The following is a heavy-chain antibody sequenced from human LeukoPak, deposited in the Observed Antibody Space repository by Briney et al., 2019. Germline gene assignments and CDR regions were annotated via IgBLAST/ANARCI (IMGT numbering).Heavy chain of an antibody. CDR3: AREGAWFGELSDAFDI. CDR2: ISGYNGNT. V-gene: IGHV1-18*01. D-gene: IGHD3-10*01. CDR1: GYTFTNYG. Sequence: ASVKVSCKASGYTFTNYGISWVRQAPGQGLEWMGWISGYNGNTDYAQKLQGRVTMTTDTSTTTAYMELRSLTSDDTAVYYCAREGAWFGELSDAFDIWGQGTLVTVSS. J-gene: IGHJ3*02.